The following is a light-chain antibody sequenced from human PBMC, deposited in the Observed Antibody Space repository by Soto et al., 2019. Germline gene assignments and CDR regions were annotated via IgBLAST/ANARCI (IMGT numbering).Light chain of an antibody. CDR2: GAS. V-gene: IGKV3-20*01. J-gene: IGKJ4*01. CDR1: QSVSSSY. CDR3: QQYGSSPPLT. Sequence: IVLTDSPATLSLSPGEIATLSCRASQSVSSSYLAWYQQKPGQAPRLLIYGASSRATGIPDRFSGSGSGTDFTLTISRLEPEDFAVYDCQQYGSSPPLTFGGATKVDIK.